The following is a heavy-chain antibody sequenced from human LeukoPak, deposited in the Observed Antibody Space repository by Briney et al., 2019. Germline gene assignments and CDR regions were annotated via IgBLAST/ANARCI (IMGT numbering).Heavy chain of an antibody. D-gene: IGHD3-10*01. V-gene: IGHV1-18*01. J-gene: IGHJ6*02. CDR2: INAYNGNT. CDR3: ARAYYGSGTYLRMDV. CDR1: GFAITNYA. Sequence: GASVKVSCKGSGFAITNYAITWVRQAPGQGLEWMGWINAYNGNTNYAQNLQGRATLTTDTSTSTAYMELRSLRSDDTAVYYCARAYYGSGTYLRMDVWGQGTTVTVSS.